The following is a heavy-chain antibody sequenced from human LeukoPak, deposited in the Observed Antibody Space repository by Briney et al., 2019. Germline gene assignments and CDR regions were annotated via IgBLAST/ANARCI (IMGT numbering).Heavy chain of an antibody. D-gene: IGHD2-2*01. Sequence: PSETLSLTCTVSGGSISSSTYYWGWVRQPPGKGLEWIGSVSYSGTTYYNTSLRSRVTISIDTSRNQFSLKVTSVTAADTAVYYCARETPAVRNNCFDPWGQGTPVTVSS. J-gene: IGHJ5*02. CDR2: VSYSGTT. CDR1: GGSISSSTYY. CDR3: ARETPAVRNNCFDP. V-gene: IGHV4-39*02.